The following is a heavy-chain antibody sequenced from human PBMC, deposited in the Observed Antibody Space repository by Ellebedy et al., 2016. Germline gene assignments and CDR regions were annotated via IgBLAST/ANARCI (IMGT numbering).Heavy chain of an antibody. V-gene: IGHV1-46*04. CDR1: GYTFTSYY. CDR2: INPSGGST. Sequence: ASVKVSCKASGYTFTSYYMHWVRQAPGQGLEWMGIINPSGGSTSYAQKLQGRVTMTRDTSTSTVYMELSSLRSEDTAVYYCAREAVYYDFWSGYYTWDWFDPWGQGTLVTVSS. D-gene: IGHD3-3*01. J-gene: IGHJ5*02. CDR3: AREAVYYDFWSGYYTWDWFDP.